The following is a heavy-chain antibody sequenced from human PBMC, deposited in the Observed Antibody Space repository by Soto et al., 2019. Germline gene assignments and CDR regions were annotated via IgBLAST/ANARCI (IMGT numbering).Heavy chain of an antibody. V-gene: IGHV3-74*01. CDR2: INSDGSST. Sequence: EVQLVESGGGLVQPGGSLRLSCAASGFPFSTYWMHWVRQSPGKGLVWVSRINSDGSSTSYADAAKGRFTISRDNAKNTLYLQMNSLRAEDTAMYYWAILGGGLDSWGQGTLVTVSS. CDR3: AILGGGLDS. D-gene: IGHD2-15*01. CDR1: GFPFSTYW. J-gene: IGHJ4*02.